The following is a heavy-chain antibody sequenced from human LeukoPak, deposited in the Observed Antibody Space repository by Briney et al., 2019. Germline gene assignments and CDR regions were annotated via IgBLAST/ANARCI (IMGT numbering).Heavy chain of an antibody. D-gene: IGHD4-23*01. CDR2: IYYSGST. CDR3: ARALDYGGNPPLDY. V-gene: IGHV4-31*03. J-gene: IGHJ4*02. Sequence: SETLSLTCTVSGGSISSGGYYWSWIRQHPGKGLEWIGYIYYSGSTYYNPSLKSRVTISVDTSKNQFSLKLSSVTAADTAVYYCARALDYGGNPPLDYWGQGTLVTVSS. CDR1: GGSISSGGYY.